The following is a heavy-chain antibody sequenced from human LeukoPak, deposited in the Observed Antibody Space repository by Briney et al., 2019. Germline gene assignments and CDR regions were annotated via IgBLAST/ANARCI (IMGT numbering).Heavy chain of an antibody. D-gene: IGHD1-26*01. Sequence: TSETLSLTCAVYGGSFSGYYWSWIRQPPGKGLEWIGEINHSGSTNYNPSLKSRVTISVDTSKNQFSLKLSSVTAADTAAYYCARGGNAFDIWGQGTMVTVSS. CDR3: ARGGNAFDI. V-gene: IGHV4-34*09. CDR2: INHSGST. CDR1: GGSFSGYY. J-gene: IGHJ3*02.